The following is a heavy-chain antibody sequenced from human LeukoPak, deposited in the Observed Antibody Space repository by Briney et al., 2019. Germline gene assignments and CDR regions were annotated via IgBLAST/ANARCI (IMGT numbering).Heavy chain of an antibody. V-gene: IGHV4-59*01. J-gene: IGHJ4*02. CDR2: TYYSGST. CDR1: GGSISSYY. D-gene: IGHD6-13*01. CDR3: ARGGYSSSWYSSPGTFDY. Sequence: SETLSLTCTVSGGSISSYYWSWIRQPPGKGLEWIRYTYYSGSTNYNPSLKSRVTISVDTSKNQFSLKLSSVTAADTAVYYRARGGYSSSWYSSPGTFDYWGQGTLVTVSS.